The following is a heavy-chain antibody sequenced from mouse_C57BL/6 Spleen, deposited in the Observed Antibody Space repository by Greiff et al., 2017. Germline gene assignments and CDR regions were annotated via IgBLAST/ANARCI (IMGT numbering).Heavy chain of an antibody. CDR2: ISSGSGTI. D-gene: IGHD2-5*01. CDR1: GFTFSDYG. V-gene: IGHV5-17*01. CDR3: ARSYYSNSFAY. J-gene: IGHJ3*01. Sequence: EVQGVESGGGLVKPGGSLKLSCAASGFTFSDYGMHWVRQAPEKGLEWVAYISSGSGTIYYADTVKGRFTISRDNAKNTLFLQMTSLRSEDTALYYCARSYYSNSFAYWGKGTLVTVSA.